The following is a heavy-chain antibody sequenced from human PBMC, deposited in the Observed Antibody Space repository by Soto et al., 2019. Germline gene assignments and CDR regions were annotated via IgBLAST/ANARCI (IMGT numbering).Heavy chain of an antibody. CDR1: GYSISSGLY. J-gene: IGHJ5*02. D-gene: IGHD1-1*01. CDR2: IYRGGIT. V-gene: IGHV4-38-2*01. Sequence: SETLSLTCAVSGYSISSGLYWGWIRQPPGKGPEWIGTIYRGGITYYNPSLKSRVTISIDTSKNHFSLRLSSVTATDTAVYFCAIGNPDWFDPWGQGTLVTVSS. CDR3: AIGNPDWFDP.